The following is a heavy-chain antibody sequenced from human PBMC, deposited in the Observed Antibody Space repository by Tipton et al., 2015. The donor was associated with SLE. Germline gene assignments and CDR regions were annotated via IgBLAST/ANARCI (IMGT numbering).Heavy chain of an antibody. V-gene: IGHV4-39*01. D-gene: IGHD3-3*01. CDR2: IYYSGST. Sequence: LRLSCTVSGGSISSSSYYWGWIRQPPGKGLEWIGSIYYSGSTYYNPSLKSRVTISVDTSKNQFSQKLSSVTAADTAVYYCARHGSGWGPSPYYFDYWGQGTLVTVSS. CDR1: GGSISSSSYY. J-gene: IGHJ4*02. CDR3: ARHGSGWGPSPYYFDY.